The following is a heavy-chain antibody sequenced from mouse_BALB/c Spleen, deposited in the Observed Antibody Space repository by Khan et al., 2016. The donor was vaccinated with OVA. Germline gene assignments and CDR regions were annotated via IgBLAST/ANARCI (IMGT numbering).Heavy chain of an antibody. J-gene: IGHJ4*01. CDR3: ARCGQYHYGSVGDAMDY. D-gene: IGHD1-1*01. V-gene: IGHV1-7*01. CDR2: INPSTGYA. CDR1: GYTFTSYW. Sequence: QVQLQQSGTELAKPGASVKMSCKASGYTFTSYWIHWVKQRPGQGLEWIGYINPSTGYAEYNQKFKDKATLTADKSSSTAYMQLSSLTSEDSAVYYCARCGQYHYGSVGDAMDYWGQGTSVTVSS.